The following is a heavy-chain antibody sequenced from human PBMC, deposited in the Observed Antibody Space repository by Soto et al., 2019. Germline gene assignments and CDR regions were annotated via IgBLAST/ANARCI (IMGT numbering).Heavy chain of an antibody. CDR1: GDSISSYY. CDR2: IYYSGST. Sequence: SETLSLTCTVSGDSISSYYWSWIRQPPGRGLEWIGYIYYSGSTNYNPSLKSRVTISVDTSKNQFSLKLSSVTAADTAVYYCARDRGGIDYYYYGMDVWGQGTTVTVSS. D-gene: IGHD2-21*01. CDR3: ARDRGGIDYYYYGMDV. J-gene: IGHJ6*02. V-gene: IGHV4-59*01.